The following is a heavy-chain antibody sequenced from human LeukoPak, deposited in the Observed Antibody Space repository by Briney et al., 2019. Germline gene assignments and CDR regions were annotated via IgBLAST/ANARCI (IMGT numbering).Heavy chain of an antibody. CDR2: IYHSGST. CDR3: ARDGVTMVRGVKVADY. Sequence: PSGTLSLTCSVSGYSIDNGYYWAWIRQPPGKGLEWIGSIYHSGSTYYNPSLKSRVTISVDTSKNQFSLKLSSVTAADTAVYYCARDGVTMVRGVKVADYWGQGTLVTVSS. CDR1: GYSIDNGYY. J-gene: IGHJ4*02. V-gene: IGHV4-38-2*02. D-gene: IGHD3-10*01.